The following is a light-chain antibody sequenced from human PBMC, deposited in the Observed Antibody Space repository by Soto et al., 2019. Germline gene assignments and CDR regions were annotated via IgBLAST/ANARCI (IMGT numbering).Light chain of an antibody. V-gene: IGKV3-20*01. J-gene: IGKJ5*01. CDR2: GAS. CDR1: QSVSSSY. CDR3: QQYGISPIT. Sequence: EIVLTQSPGTLSLSPGERATLSCRASQSVSSSYLAWYQQKPGQAPRLLIYGASRRATGIPDRFSGSGSGTDFTLTISRLEPEDFAVYYCQQYGISPITFGQGTRLEIK.